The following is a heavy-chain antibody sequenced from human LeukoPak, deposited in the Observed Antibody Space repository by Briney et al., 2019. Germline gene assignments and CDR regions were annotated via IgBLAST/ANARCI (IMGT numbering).Heavy chain of an antibody. J-gene: IGHJ4*02. Sequence: GGSLRLSCAASGFTFSSYSMNWVRQAPGKGLEWVSSISSSSYIYYADSVKGRFTISRDNAKNSLYLQMNSLRAEDTAVYYCARVGFGEFQTFFDHWGQGTLVTVSS. D-gene: IGHD3-10*01. CDR2: ISSSSYI. CDR1: GFTFSSYS. V-gene: IGHV3-21*01. CDR3: ARVGFGEFQTFFDH.